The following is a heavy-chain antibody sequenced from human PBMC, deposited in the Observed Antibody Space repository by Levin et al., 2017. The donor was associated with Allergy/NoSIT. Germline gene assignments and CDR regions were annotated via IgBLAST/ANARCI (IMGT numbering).Heavy chain of an antibody. CDR2: ISYDGSNK. D-gene: IGHD2-15*01. CDR1: GFTFSSYG. J-gene: IGHJ5*02. V-gene: IGHV3-33*05. Sequence: GGSLRLSCAASGFTFSSYGMYWIRQAPGKGLEWVAVISYDGSNKYYADSVKGRFTISRDNSKNTLYLQMNSLRAEDTAVYYCAGAWGVDCSGGSCPDTWGQGTLVTVSS. CDR3: AGAWGVDCSGGSCPDT.